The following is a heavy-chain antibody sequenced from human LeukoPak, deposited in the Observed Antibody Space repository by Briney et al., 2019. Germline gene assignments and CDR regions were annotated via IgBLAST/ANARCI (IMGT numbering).Heavy chain of an antibody. J-gene: IGHJ4*02. Sequence: SGGSLRLSCAASGFTFSSYSMNWVRQAPGKGLEWVSSISSSSSYIYYADSVKGRFTISRDNAKNSLYLQMNSLRAEDTAVYYCARASIAAREVIYWGQGTLVTVSS. CDR2: ISSSSSYI. D-gene: IGHD6-6*01. CDR3: ARASIAAREVIY. CDR1: GFTFSSYS. V-gene: IGHV3-21*01.